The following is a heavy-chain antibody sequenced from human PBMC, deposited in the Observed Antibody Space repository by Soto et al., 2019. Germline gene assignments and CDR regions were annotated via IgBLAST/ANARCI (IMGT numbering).Heavy chain of an antibody. CDR2: LPFDGRNK. Sequence: GGSRRLSWSASGVTLSSFGMHWVRQVTGKGLEWAAILPFDGRNKYDAVSVKGGFTLSRDNSKNTLYLQMNRRRAEDTAPYNWASPCAGSGTNNDWGGGTLVT. CDR3: ASPCAGSGTNND. J-gene: IGHJ4*02. V-gene: IGHV3-30*04. CDR1: GVTLSSFG. D-gene: IGHD2-2*01.